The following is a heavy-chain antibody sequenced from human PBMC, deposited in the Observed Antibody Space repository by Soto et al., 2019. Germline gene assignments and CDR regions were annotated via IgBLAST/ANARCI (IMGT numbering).Heavy chain of an antibody. J-gene: IGHJ5*02. CDR1: GYTFTSYG. Sequence: GASVKVSCKASGYTFTSYGISWVRQAPGQGLEWMGWISAYNGNTNYAQKLQGRVTMTTDTSTSTAYMELRSLRSDDTAVYYCARMSGGTTGTTYGISTPWGQGTLVTVSS. D-gene: IGHD1-1*01. CDR2: ISAYNGNT. V-gene: IGHV1-18*01. CDR3: ARMSGGTTGTTYGISTP.